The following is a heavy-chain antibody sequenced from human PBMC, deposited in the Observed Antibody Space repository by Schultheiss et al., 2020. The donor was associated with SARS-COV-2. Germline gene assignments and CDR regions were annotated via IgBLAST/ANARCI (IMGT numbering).Heavy chain of an antibody. CDR2: INHSGST. CDR1: GGSFSGYY. J-gene: IGHJ4*02. CDR3: ARGIAAAGTKEFDY. V-gene: IGHV4-34*01. D-gene: IGHD6-13*01. Sequence: SETLSLTCAVYGGSFSGYYWNWVRQSPGKGLEWIGEINHSGSTNYNPSLKSRVTMSVDTSKNQFSLKLSSVTAADTAVYYCARGIAAAGTKEFDYWGQGTLVTVSS.